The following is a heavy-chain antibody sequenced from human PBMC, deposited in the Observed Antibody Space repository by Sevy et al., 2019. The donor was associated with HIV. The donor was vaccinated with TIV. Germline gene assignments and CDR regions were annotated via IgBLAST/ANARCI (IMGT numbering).Heavy chain of an antibody. Sequence: SETLSLTCTVSGGSISSYYWSWIRQPPGKGLEWMGYIYYSGSTNYNPSLKSRVTISVDTSKNQFSLKLSSVTAADTAVYYCARGVEMATIIYYYYYMDVWGKGTTVTVSS. J-gene: IGHJ6*03. CDR2: IYYSGST. D-gene: IGHD5-12*01. CDR3: ARGVEMATIIYYYYYMDV. V-gene: IGHV4-59*01. CDR1: GGSISSYY.